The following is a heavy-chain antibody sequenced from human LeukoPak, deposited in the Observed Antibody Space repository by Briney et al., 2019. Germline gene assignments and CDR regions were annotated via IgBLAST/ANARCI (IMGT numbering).Heavy chain of an antibody. CDR1: GYTFTSYY. CDR3: ARGRGSSRRDYYYMDV. D-gene: IGHD6-6*01. J-gene: IGHJ6*03. Sequence: GASVKVSCKASGYTFTSYYMHWVRQAPGQGLEWMGWMNPNSGNTGYAQKFQGRVTMTRNTSISTAYMELSSLRSEDTAVYYCARGRGSSRRDYYYMDVWGKGTTVTVSS. V-gene: IGHV1-8*02. CDR2: MNPNSGNT.